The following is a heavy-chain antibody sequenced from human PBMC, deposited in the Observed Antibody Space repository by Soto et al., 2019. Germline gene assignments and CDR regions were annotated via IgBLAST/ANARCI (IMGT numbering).Heavy chain of an antibody. Sequence: GGSLRLSCAASGFTFSNAWMSWVRQAPGKGLEWVGRIKSKTDGGTTDYAAPVKGRFTIPRDDSKNTLYLQMNSLKTEDTAVYYCTATYCSSTSCPYYYYYGMDVWGQGTTVTVSS. CDR2: IKSKTDGGTT. D-gene: IGHD2-2*01. CDR1: GFTFSNAW. CDR3: TATYCSSTSCPYYYYYGMDV. J-gene: IGHJ6*02. V-gene: IGHV3-15*01.